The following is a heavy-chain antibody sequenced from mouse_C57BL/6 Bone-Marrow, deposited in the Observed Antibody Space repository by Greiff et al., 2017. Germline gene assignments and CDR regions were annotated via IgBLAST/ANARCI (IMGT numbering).Heavy chain of an antibody. V-gene: IGHV5-12*01. Sequence: EVQGVESGGGLVQPGGSLKLSCAASGFTFSDYYMYWVRQTPEKRLEWVAYISNGGGSTYYPDTVKGRFTISRDNAKNTLYLQMSRLKSEDTAMYYCARQDYGSSHVYFDVWGTGTTVTVSS. J-gene: IGHJ1*03. CDR2: ISNGGGST. CDR1: GFTFSDYY. CDR3: ARQDYGSSHVYFDV. D-gene: IGHD1-1*01.